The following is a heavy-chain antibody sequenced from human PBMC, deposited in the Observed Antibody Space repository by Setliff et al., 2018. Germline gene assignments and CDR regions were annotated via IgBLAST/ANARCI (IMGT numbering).Heavy chain of an antibody. Sequence: GGSLRLSCAASGFTFSSYSMNWVRQAPGKGLEWVSSISSSSSYIYYAYSVKGRFTISRDNAKNSLYLQMNSLRAQDTAVYYCAMGYGALGPYWGQGTLVTVSS. CDR3: AMGYGALGPY. D-gene: IGHD3-10*01. CDR1: GFTFSSYS. CDR2: ISSSSSYI. V-gene: IGHV3-21*01. J-gene: IGHJ4*02.